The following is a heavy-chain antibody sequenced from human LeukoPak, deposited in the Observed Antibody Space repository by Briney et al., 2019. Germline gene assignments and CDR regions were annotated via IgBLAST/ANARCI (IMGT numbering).Heavy chain of an antibody. V-gene: IGHV3-7*01. J-gene: IGHJ3*02. CDR1: GFTFSTYW. CDR2: INEDGSAK. Sequence: GGSLRLSCAASGFTFSTYWMSRVRQGPGEGLEWVADINEDGSAKYYVDSVKGRFTISRDNAKNSLFLQMNSLRAEDTAVYYCARDVYDSGRGAFDILGQGTMVTVSS. D-gene: IGHD3-10*01. CDR3: ARDVYDSGRGAFDI.